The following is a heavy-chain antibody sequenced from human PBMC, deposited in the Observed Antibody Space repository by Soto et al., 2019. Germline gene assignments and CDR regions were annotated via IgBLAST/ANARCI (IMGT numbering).Heavy chain of an antibody. V-gene: IGHV1-69*13. CDR1: GYTFSSIG. CDR3: AREGSGYNF. Sequence: ASVKVSCKASGYTFSSIGISWVRQAPGQGLEWMGGIVPVFGRPNYAQRFRGRLTITADESTSTGYMELISLRSDDTAVYYCAREGSGYNFWGQGTQVTVSS. J-gene: IGHJ4*02. CDR2: IVPVFGRP. D-gene: IGHD5-12*01.